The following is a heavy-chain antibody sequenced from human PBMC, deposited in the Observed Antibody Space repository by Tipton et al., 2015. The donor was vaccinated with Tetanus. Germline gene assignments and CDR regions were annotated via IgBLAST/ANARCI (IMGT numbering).Heavy chain of an antibody. CDR1: GGSISSYY. CDR3: ARGQRKYYDFWSGYSGGWFDP. Sequence: TLSLTCTVSGGSISSYYWSWIRQPPGKGLEWIGEINHSGSTNYNPSLKSRVTISVDTSKNQFSLKLSSVTAADTAVYYCARGQRKYYDFWSGYSGGWFDPWGQGTLVTVSS. V-gene: IGHV4-34*01. J-gene: IGHJ5*02. D-gene: IGHD3-3*01. CDR2: INHSGST.